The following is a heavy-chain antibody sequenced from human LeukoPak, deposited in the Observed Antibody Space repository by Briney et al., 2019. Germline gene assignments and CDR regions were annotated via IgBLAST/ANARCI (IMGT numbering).Heavy chain of an antibody. J-gene: IGHJ6*03. CDR1: GGSFSGYY. V-gene: IGHV4-59*01. CDR2: IYYSGST. D-gene: IGHD3-22*01. Sequence: PSETLSLTCAVYGGSFSGYYWSWIRQPPGKGLEGIGNIYYSGSTNYNPSLKSRVTISVDTSKNQFSLKLSSVTAADTAVYYCTRGSIAYYYMDVWGKGTTVTISS. CDR3: TRGSIAYYYMDV.